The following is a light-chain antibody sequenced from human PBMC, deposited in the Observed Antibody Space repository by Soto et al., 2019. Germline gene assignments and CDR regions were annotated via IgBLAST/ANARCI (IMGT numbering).Light chain of an antibody. Sequence: DIQMTQSPSSLSASVGDRVTITCRASQSISTYLNWYQQKPGRAPKLLIYAASSLPRGVPSRFSGSGSGTEFTLTIGSLQPEDFATYYCQQSHSTPRTFGQGTKVDFK. CDR3: QQSHSTPRT. CDR2: AAS. CDR1: QSISTY. V-gene: IGKV1-39*01. J-gene: IGKJ1*01.